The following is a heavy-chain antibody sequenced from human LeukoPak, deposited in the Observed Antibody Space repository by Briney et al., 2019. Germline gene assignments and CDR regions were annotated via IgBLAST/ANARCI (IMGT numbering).Heavy chain of an antibody. CDR3: ARGVGDYYGSGSYYHYYYYMDV. CDR2: IYTSGST. Sequence: SETLSLTCTVSGGSISSYYWSWIRQPAGKGLEWIGRIYTSGSTNYNPSLKSRVTMSVDTSKNQFSLKLSSVTAADTAVYYCARGVGDYYGSGSYYHYYYYMDVWGKGTTVTTSS. J-gene: IGHJ6*03. CDR1: GGSISSYY. D-gene: IGHD3-10*01. V-gene: IGHV4-4*07.